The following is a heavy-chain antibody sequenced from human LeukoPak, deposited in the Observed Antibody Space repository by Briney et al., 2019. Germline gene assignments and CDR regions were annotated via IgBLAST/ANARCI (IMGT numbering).Heavy chain of an antibody. D-gene: IGHD6-19*01. V-gene: IGHV4-59*01. CDR1: GDSFSNYY. Sequence: SETLSLTCSVSGDSFSNYYWTWIRQPPGKGLEWIGYIYDSGTTNYNPSLKSRATISEDMSKNQFSLKVRSVTAADTAVYYCARSTGGWSYFDHWGQGILVTVSS. J-gene: IGHJ4*02. CDR3: ARSTGGWSYFDH. CDR2: IYDSGTT.